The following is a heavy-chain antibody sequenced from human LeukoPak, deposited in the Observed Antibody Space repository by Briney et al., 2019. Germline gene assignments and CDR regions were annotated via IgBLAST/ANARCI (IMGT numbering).Heavy chain of an antibody. Sequence: GGSLRLSCAGAGFSITDHHMDWVRQAPGRGLEWVSTIYSGERTDYADSVKDRFTISRDKTMNTLYLQMSSLRVEDTAVYYCARDLRKQGFWSWGQGTLVTVSS. CDR1: GFSITDHH. V-gene: IGHV3-66*01. D-gene: IGHD3-3*01. J-gene: IGHJ4*02. CDR3: ARDLRKQGFWS. CDR2: IYSGERT.